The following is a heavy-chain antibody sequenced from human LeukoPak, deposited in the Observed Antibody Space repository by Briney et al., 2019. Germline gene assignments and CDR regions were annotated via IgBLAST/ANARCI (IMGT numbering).Heavy chain of an antibody. Sequence: SETLSLTCTVSGGSISSSSYYWGWIRQPPGKGLEWIGSIFYSGSTYSNPSLKSRVTISADTSKNQFSLKLSSVTAADTAVYYCARDVGAYCGGDCYYAFDIWGQGTMVTVSS. CDR1: GGSISSSSYY. CDR2: IFYSGST. V-gene: IGHV4-39*07. CDR3: ARDVGAYCGGDCYYAFDI. D-gene: IGHD2-21*02. J-gene: IGHJ3*02.